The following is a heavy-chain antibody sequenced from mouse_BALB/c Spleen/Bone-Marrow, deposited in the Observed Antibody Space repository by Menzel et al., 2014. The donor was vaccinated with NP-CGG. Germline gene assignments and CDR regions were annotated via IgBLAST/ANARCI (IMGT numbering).Heavy chain of an antibody. J-gene: IGHJ2*01. CDR3: ARGGNYGY. V-gene: IGHV1S132*01. D-gene: IGHD2-1*01. CDR1: GYTFTNYW. CDR2: IFPGIGTT. Sequence: QVQLKESGAELVKPGASVKLSCKTPGYTFTNYWIQWVKQRPGQGLGWIGEIFPGIGTTYYNEKFKGKATLTIDTSSSTAYMQLSSLTSEDSAVYFCARGGNYGYWGQGTTLTVSS.